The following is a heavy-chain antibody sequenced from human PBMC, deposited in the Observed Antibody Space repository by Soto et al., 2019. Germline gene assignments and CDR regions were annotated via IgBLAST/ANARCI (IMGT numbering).Heavy chain of an antibody. J-gene: IGHJ6*02. Sequence: QVQLVESGGGVVQPGRSLRLSCAASGFTFSNYAMNWVRQAPGKGLEWVAVIPYDGINKYYADSVKGRFTISGDNSKNTLYLQMNSLRAEDTAVYYCARDSLRFLEWSSAYYFGMDVWGQGTTVTVSS. D-gene: IGHD3-3*01. V-gene: IGHV3-30-3*01. CDR3: ARDSLRFLEWSSAYYFGMDV. CDR2: IPYDGINK. CDR1: GFTFSNYA.